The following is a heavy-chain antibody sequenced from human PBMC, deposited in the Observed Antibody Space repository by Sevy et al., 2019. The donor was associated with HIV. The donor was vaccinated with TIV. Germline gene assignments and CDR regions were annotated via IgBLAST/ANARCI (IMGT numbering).Heavy chain of an antibody. J-gene: IGHJ4*02. CDR3: GRDGGFRGRIALYPN. V-gene: IGHV3-20*04. CDR1: GFTFDDYG. D-gene: IGHD3-10*01. CDR2: ITWNGDYA. Sequence: GGSLRLSCAASGFTFDDYGMGWVRQVPGRGLEWISGITWNGDYANYGDSVKGRFTISRDNAKNSLYLQMDSLTAEDTALYYCGRDGGFRGRIALYPNRGQGTLVTVSS.